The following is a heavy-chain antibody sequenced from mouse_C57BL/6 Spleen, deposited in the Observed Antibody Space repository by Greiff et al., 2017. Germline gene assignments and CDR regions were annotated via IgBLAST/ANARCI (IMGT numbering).Heavy chain of an antibody. D-gene: IGHD1-1*01. CDR2: ISSKSNNYAT. CDR1: GFSFNTYA. CDR3: VASTVVADY. Sequence: DVMLVESGGGLVQPKGSLKLSCAASGFSFNTYAMNWVRQAPGKGLEWVARISSKSNNYATYYADSVKDRFTISRDASKTMLYLQMNTLKNEDTAMYYCVASTVVADYWGQGTTLTVAA. J-gene: IGHJ2*01. V-gene: IGHV10-1*01.